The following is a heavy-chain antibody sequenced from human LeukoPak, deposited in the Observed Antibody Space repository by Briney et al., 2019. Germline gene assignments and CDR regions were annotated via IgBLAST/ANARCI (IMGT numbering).Heavy chain of an antibody. D-gene: IGHD2-15*01. V-gene: IGHV3-13*05. CDR1: GFTLSSYD. CDR2: IGTAGDP. Sequence: GGSLRLSCAASGFTLSSYDVHWVRQATGKGLEWVSAIGTAGDPYYPGSVKGRFTISRENAKNSLYLQMISLRTEDTAVYYCARGLRYFSGGSCYNSYAFDIWGQGTMVTVSS. CDR3: ARGLRYFSGGSCYNSYAFDI. J-gene: IGHJ3*02.